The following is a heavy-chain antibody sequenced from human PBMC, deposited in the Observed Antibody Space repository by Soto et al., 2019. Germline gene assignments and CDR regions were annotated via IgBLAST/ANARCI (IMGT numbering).Heavy chain of an antibody. V-gene: IGHV4-30-2*01. Sequence: KASETLSLTCAVSGGSISSGGYSWSWIRQPPGKGLEWIGYIYHSGSTYYNPSLKSRVTISIDRSKNQFSLTLSSVTAADTAVYYCARGNWNYVHWFDPWGQGTLVTVSS. D-gene: IGHD1-7*01. J-gene: IGHJ5*02. CDR2: IYHSGST. CDR1: GGSISSGGYS. CDR3: ARGNWNYVHWFDP.